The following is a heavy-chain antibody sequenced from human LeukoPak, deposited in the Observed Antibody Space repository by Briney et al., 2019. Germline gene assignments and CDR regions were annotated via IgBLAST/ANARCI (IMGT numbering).Heavy chain of an antibody. J-gene: IGHJ4*02. CDR1: GGSISSSSYY. CDR3: ARDYYGSGSLYYFDY. Sequence: SETLSLTCTVSGGSISSSSYYWGWIRQPPGKGLEWIGSIYYSGSTYYNPSLKSRVTISVDTSKNQFSLKLSSVTAADTAVYYCARDYYGSGSLYYFDYWGQGTLVTVSS. D-gene: IGHD3-10*01. CDR2: IYYSGST. V-gene: IGHV4-39*02.